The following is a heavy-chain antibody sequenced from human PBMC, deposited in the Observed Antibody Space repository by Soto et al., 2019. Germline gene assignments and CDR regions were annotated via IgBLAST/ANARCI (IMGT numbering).Heavy chain of an antibody. J-gene: IGHJ3*02. V-gene: IGHV1-18*01. CDR1: GYTFTSYG. D-gene: IGHD2-15*01. Sequence: GASVKVSCKASGYTFTSYGVSWVRQAPGQGLEWMGWISAYNGNTNYAQKLQGRVTMTTDTSTSIAYMELRSLRSDDTAVYYCARDKVVPRHAFDIWGQGTMVTVSS. CDR3: ARDKVVPRHAFDI. CDR2: ISAYNGNT.